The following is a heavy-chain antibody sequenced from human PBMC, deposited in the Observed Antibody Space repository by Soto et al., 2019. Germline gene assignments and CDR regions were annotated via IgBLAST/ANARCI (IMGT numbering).Heavy chain of an antibody. Sequence: SVKVSCKASGGTFSSYSISWVRQAPGQGLDWMGGIIPIFGTANYAQKFQGRVTITADESTSTAYMELSSLRSEDTAVYYCARRRSDSSSLGYWGQGTLVTAPQ. CDR1: GGTFSSYS. J-gene: IGHJ4*02. D-gene: IGHD6-13*01. V-gene: IGHV1-69*13. CDR3: ARRRSDSSSLGY. CDR2: IIPIFGTA.